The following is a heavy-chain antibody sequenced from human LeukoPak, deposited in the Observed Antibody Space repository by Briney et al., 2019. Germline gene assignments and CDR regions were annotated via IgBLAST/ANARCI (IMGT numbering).Heavy chain of an antibody. CDR1: GVSISGSGYY. CDR3: ARCWGLGGWLPIPDYYYMDV. V-gene: IGHV4-39*01. J-gene: IGHJ6*03. D-gene: IGHD3-16*01. CDR2: IYYSGNT. Sequence: PSETLSLTCTVSGVSISGSGYYFGWIRQPPGKGLEWIGNIYYSGNTYYNASLESRVTISVDTSKNEFSLRLNSVTAADTAVYYCARCWGLGGWLPIPDYYYMDVWGKGTTVTISS.